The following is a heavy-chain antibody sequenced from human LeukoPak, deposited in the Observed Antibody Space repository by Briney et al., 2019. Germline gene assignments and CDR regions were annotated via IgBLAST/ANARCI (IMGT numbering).Heavy chain of an antibody. J-gene: IGHJ5*02. CDR2: IYYSGST. CDR1: GGSISSSSYY. Sequence: PSETLSLTCTVSGGSISSSSYYWGWIRQPPGKGLEWIGSIYYSGSTYYNPSLESRVTISVDTSKNQFSLKLSSVTAADTAVYYCARDAQDVTIFGVVRVNWFDPWGQGTLVTVSS. V-gene: IGHV4-39*07. CDR3: ARDAQDVTIFGVVRVNWFDP. D-gene: IGHD3-3*01.